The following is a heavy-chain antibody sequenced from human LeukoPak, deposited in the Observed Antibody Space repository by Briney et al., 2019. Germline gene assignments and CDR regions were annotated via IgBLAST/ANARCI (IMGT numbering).Heavy chain of an antibody. CDR2: IYSGGST. V-gene: IGHV3-66*01. CDR1: GFTVTSNY. D-gene: IGHD3-16*02. Sequence: GGSLRLSCAPSGFTVTSNYISWVRQAPGKGLEWVSVIYSGGSTYYADSVKGRFTISRDNSKNTLYLQMNSLRAEDTAVYYCAREGPYDYVWGSYRLDAFDIWGQGTMITVSS. J-gene: IGHJ3*02. CDR3: AREGPYDYVWGSYRLDAFDI.